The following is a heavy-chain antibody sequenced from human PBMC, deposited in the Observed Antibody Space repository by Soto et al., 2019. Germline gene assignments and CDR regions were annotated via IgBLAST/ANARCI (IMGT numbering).Heavy chain of an antibody. CDR1: GFTFSSYW. CDR3: ARDVGYDYVN. D-gene: IGHD5-12*01. CDR2: IKQDGSEK. J-gene: IGHJ4*02. Sequence: EVQLVESGGGLVQPGGSLRISCAVSGFTFSSYWMSWVRQAPGKGLEWVATIKQDGSEKYYVDSVKGRFTISRDNAENSLYLQMNSLSAVDTAVYFCARDVGYDYVNWGQGTLVTVSS. V-gene: IGHV3-7*01.